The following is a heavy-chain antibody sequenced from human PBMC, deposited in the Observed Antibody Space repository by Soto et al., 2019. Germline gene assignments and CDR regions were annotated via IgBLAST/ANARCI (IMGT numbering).Heavy chain of an antibody. V-gene: IGHV1-3*01. Sequence: QVQLVQSGAEVKKPGSSVKVSCKASGYTFTSYAMHWVRQAPGQRLEWMGWINAGNGNTKYSQKFQGRVTITRDTSASTAYMELSSLRSEDTAVYYCARRRPYCSSTSCYTRDNWFAPWCQGTLVTVSS. CDR2: INAGNGNT. CDR3: ARRRPYCSSTSCYTRDNWFAP. CDR1: GYTFTSYA. J-gene: IGHJ5*02. D-gene: IGHD2-2*02.